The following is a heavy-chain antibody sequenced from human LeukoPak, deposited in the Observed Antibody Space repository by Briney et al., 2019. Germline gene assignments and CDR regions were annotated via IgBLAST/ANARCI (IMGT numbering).Heavy chain of an antibody. CDR1: GGSISSYY. J-gene: IGHJ5*02. D-gene: IGHD3-22*01. Sequence: PSETLSLTSTVSGGSISSYYWSWIRQPPGKGLEWIGYIYYSGSTNYNPSLKSRVTISVDTSKNQFSLKLSSVTAADTAVYYCARDIHYDSSGYSLPHWFDPWGQGTLVTVSS. V-gene: IGHV4-59*01. CDR3: ARDIHYDSSGYSLPHWFDP. CDR2: IYYSGST.